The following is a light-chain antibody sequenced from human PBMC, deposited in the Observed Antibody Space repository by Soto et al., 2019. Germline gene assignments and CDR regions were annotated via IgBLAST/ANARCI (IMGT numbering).Light chain of an antibody. V-gene: IGKV1-5*01. CDR2: DAS. J-gene: IGKJ1*01. Sequence: DSQMTQSPSTLSTSVGYRITITFRATQSISSWFAWCQQKPGKAPKLLIYDASSLESGVPSRFSGSGYGTEFTLTISSLQPEDFATYYCQQHQSYWSFGQGTKV. CDR3: QQHQSYWS. CDR1: QSISSW.